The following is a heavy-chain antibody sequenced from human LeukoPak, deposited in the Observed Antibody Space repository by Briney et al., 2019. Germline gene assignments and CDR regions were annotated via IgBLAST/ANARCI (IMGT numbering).Heavy chain of an antibody. D-gene: IGHD6-13*01. Sequence: SETLSLTCTVSGGSISSYYWSWIRQPPGKGLEWIGYIYYSGSTNYNPSLKSRVTISVDTSKDQFSLKLSSVTAADTAVYYCAGIELAAAGTAQLDYWGQGTLVTVSS. V-gene: IGHV4-59*01. CDR3: AGIELAAAGTAQLDY. CDR2: IYYSGST. CDR1: GGSISSYY. J-gene: IGHJ4*02.